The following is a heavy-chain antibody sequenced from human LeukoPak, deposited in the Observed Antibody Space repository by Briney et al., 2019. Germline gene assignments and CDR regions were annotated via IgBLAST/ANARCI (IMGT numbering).Heavy chain of an antibody. CDR1: GFTFSSYA. J-gene: IGHJ6*02. CDR3: ARDLIVVVPAAIATGRGYYYYGMDV. V-gene: IGHV3-30-3*01. CDR2: ISYDGSNK. Sequence: PGGSLRLSCAASGFTFSSYAMHWVRQAPGKGLEWVAVISYDGSNKYYADSVKGRFTISRDNSKDTLYLQMNSLRAEDTAVYYCARDLIVVVPAAIATGRGYYYYGMDVWGQGTTVTVSS. D-gene: IGHD2-2*02.